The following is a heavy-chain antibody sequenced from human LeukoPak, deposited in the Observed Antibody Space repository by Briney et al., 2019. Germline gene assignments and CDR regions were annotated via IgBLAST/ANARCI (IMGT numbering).Heavy chain of an antibody. CDR1: GGSINSYTHY. D-gene: IGHD6-6*01. Sequence: PSETLSLTCTVSGGSINSYTHYWGWIRPPPGKGLEWIATVYYTGGTYYNPSLKSRVTISIDTSRNHFSLKLTSVIAADTAIYYCVSNSSSSPWFDPWGQGTLVTVSS. CDR3: VSNSSSSPWFDP. CDR2: VYYTGGT. J-gene: IGHJ5*02. V-gene: IGHV4-39*02.